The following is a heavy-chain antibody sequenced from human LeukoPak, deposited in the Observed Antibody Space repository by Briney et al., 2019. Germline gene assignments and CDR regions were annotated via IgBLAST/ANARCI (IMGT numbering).Heavy chain of an antibody. CDR3: ASWTKGYFDY. CDR2: INQDGGRI. CDR1: GFTFSSHW. J-gene: IGHJ4*02. D-gene: IGHD3/OR15-3a*01. Sequence: GGSLRLSCAASGFTFSSHWMNWVRRAPGKGLEWVAIINQDGGRIGYGDSVKGRFTISRDNAQNSLYLQMNSLRAEDTAVYYCASWTKGYFDYWGQGTLVTVSS. V-gene: IGHV3-7*03.